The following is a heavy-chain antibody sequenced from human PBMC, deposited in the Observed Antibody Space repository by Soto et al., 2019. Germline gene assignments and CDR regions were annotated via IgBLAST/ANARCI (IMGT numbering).Heavy chain of an antibody. CDR2: ISGSGASR. J-gene: IGHJ4*02. CDR3: AKDIRQAGSCLDY. V-gene: IGHV3-23*01. CDR1: GFTFTSYA. Sequence: EVPLLESGGGLVQPGGSLRLSCAASGFTFTSYAMSWVRQVPGRGLEWVSSISGSGASRYYADSVEGRFTISRDNSKNTMHLQMNSLRAEDTATYYCAKDIRQAGSCLDYWGQGILVTVSS. D-gene: IGHD2-15*01.